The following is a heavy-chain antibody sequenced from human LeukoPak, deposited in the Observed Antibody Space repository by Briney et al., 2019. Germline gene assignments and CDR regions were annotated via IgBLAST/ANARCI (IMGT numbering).Heavy chain of an antibody. V-gene: IGHV3-30*04. D-gene: IGHD5-18*01. J-gene: IGHJ6*02. CDR1: GFTFSSYA. CDR2: ISYDGSNK. Sequence: GGSLRLSCAASGFTFSSYAMHWVRQAPGKGLEWVAVISYDGSNKYYADSVKGRFTISRDNSKNTLYLQMNSLRAEDTAVCYCARDLNSYAHYYYYGMDVWGQGTTVTVSS. CDR3: ARDLNSYAHYYYYGMDV.